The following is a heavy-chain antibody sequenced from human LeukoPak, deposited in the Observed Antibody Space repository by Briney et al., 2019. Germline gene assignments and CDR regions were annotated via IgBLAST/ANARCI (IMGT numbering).Heavy chain of an antibody. J-gene: IGHJ5*02. Sequence: SVKVSCKASGGTFSSYAISWVRQAPGQGLEWMGRIIPILGIANYAQKFQGRVTITADKSTSTAYMELSSLRSEDTAVYYCARGLSYRRTNWFDPWGQGTLVTVSS. CDR3: ARGLSYRRTNWFDP. CDR2: IIPILGIA. D-gene: IGHD3-10*01. V-gene: IGHV1-69*04. CDR1: GGTFSSYA.